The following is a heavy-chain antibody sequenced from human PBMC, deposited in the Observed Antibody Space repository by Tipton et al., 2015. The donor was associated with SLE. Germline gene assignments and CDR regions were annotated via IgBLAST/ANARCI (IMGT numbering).Heavy chain of an antibody. D-gene: IGHD4/OR15-4a*01. CDR1: GGSITGHY. CDR3: ARAFSDYDPPSPHAFDI. J-gene: IGHJ3*02. V-gene: IGHV4-59*11. CDR2: IYYSGSA. Sequence: TLSLTCTVSGGSITGHYWNWIRQPPGKGLEWIGYIYYSGSANYNPSLKSRVTISADTSKKQISLKLRSVTAADTAVYYCARAFSDYDPPSPHAFDIWGQGTMVTVSS.